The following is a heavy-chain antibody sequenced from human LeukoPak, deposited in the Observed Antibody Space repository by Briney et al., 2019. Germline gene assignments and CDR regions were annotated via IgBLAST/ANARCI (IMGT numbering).Heavy chain of an antibody. D-gene: IGHD6-19*01. J-gene: IGHJ5*02. CDR3: TRQWSSGWT. V-gene: IGHV3-73*01. Sequence: GGSLRLSCAASGFTFSSYAMSWVRQAPGKGLEWVGRIRSKANSYATAYAASVKGRFTISRDDSKNTAYLQMNSLKTEDTAVYYCTRQWSSGWTWGQGTLVTVSS. CDR1: GFTFSSYA. CDR2: IRSKANSYAT.